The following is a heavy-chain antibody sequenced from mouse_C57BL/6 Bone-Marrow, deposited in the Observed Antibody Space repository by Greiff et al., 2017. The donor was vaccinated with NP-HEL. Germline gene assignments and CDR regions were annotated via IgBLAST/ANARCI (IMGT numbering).Heavy chain of an antibody. J-gene: IGHJ2*01. CDR3: ARHGNFDY. CDR2: IYPGDGDT. D-gene: IGHD2-1*01. V-gene: IGHV1-82*01. Sequence: VQLQQSGPELVKPGASVKISCKASGYAFSSSWMNWVKQRPGKGLEWIGRIYPGDGDTNYNGKFKGKATLTADKSSSTAYMQLSSLTSEDSAVYFCARHGNFDYWGQGTTLTVSS. CDR1: GYAFSSSW.